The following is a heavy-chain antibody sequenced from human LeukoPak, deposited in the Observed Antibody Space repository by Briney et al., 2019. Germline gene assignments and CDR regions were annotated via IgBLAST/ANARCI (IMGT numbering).Heavy chain of an antibody. D-gene: IGHD2-15*01. CDR3: ATIVPDVAATLTFDH. CDR2: LSGSSSSS. V-gene: IGHV3-23*01. J-gene: IGHJ4*02. CDR1: GFTFSSYP. Sequence: GGSLRLSCAASGFTFSSYPMSWVRQSPGKGLEWVSSLSGSSSSSYYADSVKGRFSISRDNSKNTLYLQMNSLRAEDTAVYYCATIVPDVAATLTFDHWGQGILVTVSS.